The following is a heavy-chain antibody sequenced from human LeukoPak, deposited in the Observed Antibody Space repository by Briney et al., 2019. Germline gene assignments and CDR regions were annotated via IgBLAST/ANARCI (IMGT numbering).Heavy chain of an antibody. CDR1: GGTFSSYA. V-gene: IGHV1-69*04. D-gene: IGHD1-26*01. CDR2: IIPILGIA. CDR3: ARDRIVGATASFPFDY. Sequence: VASVKVSCKASGGTFSSYAISWVRPAPGQGLEWMGRIIPILGIANYAQKFQGRVTITADKSTSTAYMELSSLRSEDTAVYYCARDRIVGATASFPFDYWGQGTLVTVSS. J-gene: IGHJ4*02.